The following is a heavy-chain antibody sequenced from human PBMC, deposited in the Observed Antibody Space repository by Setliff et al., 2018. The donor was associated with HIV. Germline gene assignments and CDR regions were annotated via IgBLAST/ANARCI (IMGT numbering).Heavy chain of an antibody. V-gene: IGHV4-34*01. CDR2: KHHSGSS. Sequence: NPSETLSLTCAVYGGSFSGYYWNWIRQPPGKGLEWIGEKHHSGSSNYNPSLKSRVTMLVDASKNQFSLKLSSLTAADTAVYYCARRHDSSASFFDFWGQGTLVTAPQ. J-gene: IGHJ4*02. D-gene: IGHD3-22*01. CDR1: GGSFSGYY. CDR3: ARRHDSSASFFDF.